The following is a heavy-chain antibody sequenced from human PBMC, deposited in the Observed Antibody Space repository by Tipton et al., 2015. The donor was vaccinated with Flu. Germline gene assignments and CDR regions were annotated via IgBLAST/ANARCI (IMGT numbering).Heavy chain of an antibody. CDR2: IRSKAYGGTT. J-gene: IGHJ4*02. Sequence: SLRLSCTASGFTFGDYAMSWVRQAPGKGLEWVGFIRSKAYGGTTEYAASVKGRFTISRDDSKSIAYLQMNSLKTEDTAVYYCTRVSSGWYLLFDYWGQGTLVTVSS. CDR3: TRVSSGWYLLFDY. CDR1: GFTFGDYA. V-gene: IGHV3-49*04. D-gene: IGHD6-19*01.